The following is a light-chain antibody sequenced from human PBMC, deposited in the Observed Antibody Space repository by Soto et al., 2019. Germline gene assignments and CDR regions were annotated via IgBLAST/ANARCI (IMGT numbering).Light chain of an antibody. J-gene: IGKJ4*01. CDR3: QKYNSAPLT. CDR1: QSISRNY. V-gene: IGKV3-20*01. CDR2: NGS. Sequence: IVLTQSPGTLSLSPGERVTLSCRASQSISRNYLAWYQQKPGLAPRLIMYNGSRRAAGTPDRFSGSGSGTDFTLTISSLQPEDFAAYYCQKYNSAPLTFGGGTKVDIK.